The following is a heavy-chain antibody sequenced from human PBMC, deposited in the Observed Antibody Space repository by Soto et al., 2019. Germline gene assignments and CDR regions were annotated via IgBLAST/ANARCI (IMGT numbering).Heavy chain of an antibody. CDR2: INHSGST. V-gene: IGHV4-34*01. CDR1: GGSFSGYY. J-gene: IGHJ3*02. D-gene: IGHD2-15*01. CDR3: ARGTDIVVVVAATRAFDI. Sequence: SETLSLTCAVYGGSFSGYYWSWIRQPPGKGLEWIGEINHSGSTNYNPSLKSRVTISVDTSKNQFSLKLSSMTAADTAVYYCARGTDIVVVVAATRAFDIWGQGTMVTVSS.